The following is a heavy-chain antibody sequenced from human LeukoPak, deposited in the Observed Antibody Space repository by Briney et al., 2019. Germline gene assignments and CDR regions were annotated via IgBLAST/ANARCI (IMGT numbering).Heavy chain of an antibody. Sequence: GGSLRLSCAVSGFTVSNNYMSWVRQAPGKGLEWVANINQDGSEKYYVDSVKGRFTISRDNAKDSVYLQMNRLRAEDTAVYYCARDHGFSYYYYYMDVWGKGTTVTVSS. J-gene: IGHJ6*03. CDR3: ARDHGFSYYYYYMDV. CDR1: GFTVSNNY. V-gene: IGHV3-7*01. D-gene: IGHD3-3*01. CDR2: INQDGSEK.